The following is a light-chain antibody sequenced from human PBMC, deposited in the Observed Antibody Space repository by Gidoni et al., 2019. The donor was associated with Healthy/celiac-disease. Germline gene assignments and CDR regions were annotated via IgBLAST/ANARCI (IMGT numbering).Light chain of an antibody. CDR3: QSYDSSLSAKV. J-gene: IGLJ3*02. V-gene: IGLV1-40*01. CDR1: SSNIGAGYD. CDR2: GNS. Sequence: QSVLTQPPSVSGAPGQRVTISCTGSSSNIGAGYDGHWYQQHPGTAPKLLIYGNSNRPSGVPDRFSGSKSGTSASLAITGLQGKDEADYYCQSYDSSLSAKVFGGGTTLTVL.